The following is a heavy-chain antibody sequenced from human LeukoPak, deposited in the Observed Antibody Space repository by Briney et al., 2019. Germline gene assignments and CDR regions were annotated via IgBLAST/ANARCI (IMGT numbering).Heavy chain of an antibody. CDR1: GYTFTDYY. Sequence: ASVKVSCKASGYTFTDYYMHWVRQAPGQGLEWMGWINPNSGGTNYAQKFQGRVTMTRDTSISTAYMELSRLRSDDTAVYYCASSLYYYDSSGYLLDYWGQGTLVTVSS. CDR3: ASSLYYYDSSGYLLDY. V-gene: IGHV1-2*02. CDR2: INPNSGGT. J-gene: IGHJ4*02. D-gene: IGHD3-22*01.